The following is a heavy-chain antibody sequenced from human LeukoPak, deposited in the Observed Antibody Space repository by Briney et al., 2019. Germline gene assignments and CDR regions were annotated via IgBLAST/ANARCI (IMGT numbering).Heavy chain of an antibody. J-gene: IGHJ6*03. CDR2: INWDGTST. D-gene: IGHD1-1*01. Sequence: PGGSLRLSCEASGFNFDDSTMHWVRQAPGKGLEWVYLINWDGTSTYYIDSVKGRFTISRDNSKNSLFLQMNSLRNEDTALYYCARQLPTTDYYYFMDVWGKGTTVTVSS. CDR3: ARQLPTTDYYYFMDV. CDR1: GFNFDDST. V-gene: IGHV3-43*01.